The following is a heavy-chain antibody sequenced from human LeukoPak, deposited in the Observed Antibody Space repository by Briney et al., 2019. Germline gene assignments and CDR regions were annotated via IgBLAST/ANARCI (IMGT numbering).Heavy chain of an antibody. CDR1: GGSISSYY. CDR2: IYYSGST. Sequence: SETLSLTCTVSGGSISSYYWSWIRQPPGKGLEWIGYIYYSGSTNYNPSLKSRVTISVDTSKNQFSLKLSSVTAADTAVYYCARDSHSGDYIRSYYYGMDVWGQGTTVTVSS. J-gene: IGHJ6*02. CDR3: ARDSHSGDYIRSYYYGMDV. V-gene: IGHV4-59*01. D-gene: IGHD4-17*01.